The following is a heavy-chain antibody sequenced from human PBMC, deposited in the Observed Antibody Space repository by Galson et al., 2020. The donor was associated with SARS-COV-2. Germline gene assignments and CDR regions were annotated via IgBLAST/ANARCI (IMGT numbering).Heavy chain of an antibody. V-gene: IGHV3-33*01. CDR1: GFTFSSYG. D-gene: IGHD3-10*01. J-gene: IGHJ4*02. Sequence: GESLKISCAASGFTFSSYGMHWVRQAPGKGLEWVAVIRYDGSNKYYADSVKGRFTISRDNSKNTLYLQMNSLRAEDTAVYYCAREVRFGELPSYYYWGQGALGTVAS. CDR3: AREVRFGELPSYYY. CDR2: IRYDGSNK.